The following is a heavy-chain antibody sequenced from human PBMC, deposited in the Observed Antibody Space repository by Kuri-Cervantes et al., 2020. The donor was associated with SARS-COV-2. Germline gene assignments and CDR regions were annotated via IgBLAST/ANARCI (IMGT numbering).Heavy chain of an antibody. Sequence: GGSLRLSCAASGSTFSSYAMSWVRQAPGKGLEWVSAISGSGGSTYYADSVKGRFTISRDNSKNTLYLQMNSLRAEDTAVYYCAKSVGDFWSGYPEAYYCYGMDVWGQGTTVTVSS. CDR1: GSTFSSYA. CDR3: AKSVGDFWSGYPEAYYCYGMDV. J-gene: IGHJ6*02. D-gene: IGHD3-3*01. CDR2: ISGSGGST. V-gene: IGHV3-23*01.